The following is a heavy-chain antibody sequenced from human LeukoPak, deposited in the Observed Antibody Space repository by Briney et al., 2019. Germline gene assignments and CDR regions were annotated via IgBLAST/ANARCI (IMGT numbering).Heavy chain of an antibody. V-gene: IGHV1-2*02. CDR3: ARRRGYTNRD. CDR2: LNPHSGGT. J-gene: IGHJ4*02. CDR1: GYTFTGYY. D-gene: IGHD5-18*01. Sequence: ASVKVSCKASGYTFTGYYMHRVRQAPGQGLEWMGWLNPHSGGTNYAQKYQGRVTMTRDTSISTAYMELSRLRSDDTAVYYCARRRGYTNRDWGQGTLVTVSS.